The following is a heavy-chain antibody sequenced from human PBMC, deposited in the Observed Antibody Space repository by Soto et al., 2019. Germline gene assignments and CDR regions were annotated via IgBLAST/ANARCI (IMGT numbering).Heavy chain of an antibody. V-gene: IGHV3-53*01. CDR2: IYSGGST. Sequence: EVQLVESGGGLIQPGGSLRISCAASGFTVSSNYMSWVRQAPGKGLEWVSVIYSGGSTYYADSVKGRFTISRDNSKNTLYLQMNSLRAEDTAVYYCARDRINSSGWGYYYYYGMDVWGQGTPVTGSS. CDR3: ARDRINSSGWGYYYYYGMDV. CDR1: GFTVSSNY. J-gene: IGHJ6*02. D-gene: IGHD6-19*01.